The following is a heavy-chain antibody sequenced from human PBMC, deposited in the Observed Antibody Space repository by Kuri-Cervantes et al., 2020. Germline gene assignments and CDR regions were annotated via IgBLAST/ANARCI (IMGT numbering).Heavy chain of an antibody. J-gene: IGHJ3*02. V-gene: IGHV3-23*01. CDR1: GFTFSSYT. CDR3: AKDRESSGYYLSYDAFDI. CDR2: ISGSGGST. Sequence: GESLKISCAASGFTFSSYTMNWVRQAPGKGLEWVSTISGSGGSTYYADSVRGRFTISRDKSKNTLYLQMNSPRVEDTAVYYCAKDRESSGYYLSYDAFDIWGQGTTVTVSS. D-gene: IGHD3-22*01.